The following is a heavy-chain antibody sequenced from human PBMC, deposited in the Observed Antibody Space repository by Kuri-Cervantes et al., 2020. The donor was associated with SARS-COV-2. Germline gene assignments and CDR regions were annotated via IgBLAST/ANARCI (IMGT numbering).Heavy chain of an antibody. D-gene: IGHD3-3*01. CDR2: ISWNSGSI. V-gene: IGHV3-9*03. J-gene: IGHJ4*02. CDR3: AKDTKSYDFWSGGFDY. Sequence: LSLTCAASGFTFADYAMHWVRQAPGKGLEWVSGISWNSGSIGYADSVKGRFTISRDNAKNSLYLQMNSLRAEDMALYYCAKDTKSYDFWSGGFDYWGQGTLVTVSS. CDR1: GFTFADYA.